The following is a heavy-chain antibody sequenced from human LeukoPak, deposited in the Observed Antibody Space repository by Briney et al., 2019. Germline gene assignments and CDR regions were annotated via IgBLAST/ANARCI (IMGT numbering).Heavy chain of an antibody. V-gene: IGHV4-34*01. Sequence: SETLSLTCAVYGGSFSGCYWSWIRQPPGKGLEWIGEINHSGSTNYNPSLKSRVTISVDTSKNQFSLKLSSVTAADTAVYYCARLTQGTGRGRFDYWGQGTLVTVSS. CDR2: INHSGST. J-gene: IGHJ4*02. CDR1: GGSFSGCY. CDR3: ARLTQGTGRGRFDY. D-gene: IGHD3-10*01.